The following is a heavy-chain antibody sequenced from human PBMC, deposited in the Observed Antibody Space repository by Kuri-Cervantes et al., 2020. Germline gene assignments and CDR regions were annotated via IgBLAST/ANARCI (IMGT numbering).Heavy chain of an antibody. CDR2: IYYSGST. CDR1: GGSISSYY. Sequence: SETLSLTCTVAGGSISSYYWSWIRQPPGKGLEWIGYIYYSGSTNYNPSLKGRVTISVDTSKNQFSLKLSSVTAADTAVYYCARENGSGSYTRYLIDPWGQGTLVTVSS. CDR3: ARENGSGSYTRYLIDP. D-gene: IGHD3-10*01. V-gene: IGHV4-59*01. J-gene: IGHJ5*02.